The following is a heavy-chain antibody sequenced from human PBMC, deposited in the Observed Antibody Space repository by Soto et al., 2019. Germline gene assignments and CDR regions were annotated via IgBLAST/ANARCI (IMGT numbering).Heavy chain of an antibody. Sequence: QLQLQESGPGLVRPSETLSLTCIVSGDSISASTYYWGWVRQPPGEGLEWIGSIYYDGTTYSSPSLKSRVSFSVDTSRNQFSLKLTSVTAADTAVYYCSRHGVNSPFRFWGQGTMVTVSS. V-gene: IGHV4-39*01. CDR1: GDSISASTYY. D-gene: IGHD3-3*01. CDR2: IYYDGTT. J-gene: IGHJ3*01. CDR3: SRHGVNSPFRF.